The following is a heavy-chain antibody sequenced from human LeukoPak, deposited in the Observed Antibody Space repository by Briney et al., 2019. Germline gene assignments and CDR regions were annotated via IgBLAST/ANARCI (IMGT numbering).Heavy chain of an antibody. J-gene: IGHJ4*02. V-gene: IGHV4-31*03. Sequence: PSQTLFLTCTVSGGSISSGGYYWSWIRQHPGKGLEWIGYIYYSGSTYYNPSLKSRVTISVDTSKNQFSLKLSSVTAADTAVYYCARRRGYSYTYYFDYWGQGTLVTVSS. D-gene: IGHD5-18*01. CDR1: GGSISSGGYY. CDR2: IYYSGST. CDR3: ARRRGYSYTYYFDY.